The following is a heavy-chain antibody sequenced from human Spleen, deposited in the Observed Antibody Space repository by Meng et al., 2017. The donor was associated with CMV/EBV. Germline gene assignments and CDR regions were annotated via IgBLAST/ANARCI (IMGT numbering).Heavy chain of an antibody. V-gene: IGHV4-39*07. D-gene: IGHD2-2*01. CDR2: IYYTGST. Sequence: GSLRLSCTVSGGSISSSTYYWAWIRQPPGRGLESIGSIYYTGSTYSNPSLKSRVTISVDTSKNQFSLKLSSVTAADTAVYYCARGRGVVPAAQNYYYYGMDVWGQGTTVTVSS. J-gene: IGHJ6*02. CDR3: ARGRGVVPAAQNYYYYGMDV. CDR1: GGSISSSTYY.